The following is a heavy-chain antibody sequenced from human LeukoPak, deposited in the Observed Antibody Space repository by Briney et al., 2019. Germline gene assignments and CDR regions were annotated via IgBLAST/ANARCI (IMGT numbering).Heavy chain of an antibody. CDR1: GYTFTGYY. Sequence: ASVKVSCKASGYTFTGYYTHWVRQAPGQGLEWMGWINPNSGGTNYAQKFQGRVTMTRDTSISTAYMELSRLRSDDTAVYYCARDRGWELLTVRWAFDIWGQGTMVTVSS. V-gene: IGHV1-2*02. D-gene: IGHD1-26*01. CDR3: ARDRGWELLTVRWAFDI. J-gene: IGHJ3*02. CDR2: INPNSGGT.